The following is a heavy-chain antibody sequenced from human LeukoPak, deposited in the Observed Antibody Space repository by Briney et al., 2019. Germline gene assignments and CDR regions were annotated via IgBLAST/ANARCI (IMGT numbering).Heavy chain of an antibody. CDR3: ARDRPLYDYVWGSYQD. Sequence: SVKVSCKASGGTFSSYAISWVRQAPGQGLEWMGRIIPILGIANYAQKFQGRVTITADKSTSTAYMELSSLRSEDTAVYYCARDRPLYDYVWGSYQDWGQGTLVTVSS. CDR1: GGTFSSYA. J-gene: IGHJ4*02. V-gene: IGHV1-69*04. CDR2: IIPILGIA. D-gene: IGHD3-16*02.